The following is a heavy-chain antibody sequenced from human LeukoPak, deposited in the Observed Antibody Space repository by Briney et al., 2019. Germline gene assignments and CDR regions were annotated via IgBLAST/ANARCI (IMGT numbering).Heavy chain of an antibody. CDR3: ARHGKGVTYFYTFDI. CDR1: GGSITNYY. CDR2: VYAGGAT. J-gene: IGHJ3*02. Sequence: SETLSLTCTVSGGSITNYYWSWIRQPPGEGLEWIGYVYAGGATNSNPSLKSRVTISVDTSKNQFSLKLSSVTAADTAVYYCARHGKGVTYFYTFDIWGQGTVVAVSS. V-gene: IGHV4-59*08. D-gene: IGHD2/OR15-2a*01.